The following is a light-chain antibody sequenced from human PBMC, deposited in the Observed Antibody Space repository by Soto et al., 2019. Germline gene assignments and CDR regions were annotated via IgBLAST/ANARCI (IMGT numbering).Light chain of an antibody. CDR1: QSFSSY. CDR2: DSS. V-gene: IGKV3-11*01. J-gene: IGKJ4*01. Sequence: EIVLTQSPATLSLSPGERATLSCRASQSFSSYLAWYQQKPGQAPRLLIYDSSDRATGIPARFSGSGSWTDFTLTISSLQPEDFAVYYCQQRSRCPLTFGGGTKVEIK. CDR3: QQRSRCPLT.